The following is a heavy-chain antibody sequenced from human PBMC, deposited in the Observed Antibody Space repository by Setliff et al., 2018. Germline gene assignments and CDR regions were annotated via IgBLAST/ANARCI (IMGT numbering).Heavy chain of an antibody. D-gene: IGHD3-3*01. V-gene: IGHV1-18*01. CDR2: ISAYTGNA. J-gene: IGHJ4*02. CDR1: DYPFLSYG. Sequence: GASVKVSCKASDYPFLSYGISWVRQAPGQGPEWIGWISAYTGNADYAQNFQGRVTLTTDTSTNTAYTELRSLRSDDTAVYYCARAPRLEWILPTFDYWGQGTPVTVSS. CDR3: ARAPRLEWILPTFDY.